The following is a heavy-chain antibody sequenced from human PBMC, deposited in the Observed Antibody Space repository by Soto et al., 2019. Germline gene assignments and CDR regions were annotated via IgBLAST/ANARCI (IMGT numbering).Heavy chain of an antibody. CDR1: GGSISSGDYY. J-gene: IGHJ5*02. D-gene: IGHD2-15*01. CDR3: ARVPDCSGGGCHSGWFDP. V-gene: IGHV4-30-4*01. Sequence: SETLSLTCTVSGGSISSGDYYWGWIRQPPGKGLEWIGYIYYSGSTYYNPSLKSRVTISVDTSKNQFSLKLSSVTAADTAVYYCARVPDCSGGGCHSGWFDPWGQGTPVT. CDR2: IYYSGST.